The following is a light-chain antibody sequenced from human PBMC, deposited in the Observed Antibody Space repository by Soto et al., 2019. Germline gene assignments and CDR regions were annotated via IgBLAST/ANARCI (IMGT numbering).Light chain of an antibody. CDR3: GSWDSSLSAYV. J-gene: IGLJ1*01. CDR1: SSNIGGNS. V-gene: IGLV1-51*01. Sequence: QSVMTQPPSVSAAPGQKVTISCSGSSSNIGGNSVSWYQQLPGTAPKLLIYDDNKRPSGIPDRFSGAKSGTSATLGITGFQTGDECDYYCGSWDSSLSAYVFGTGTKLTVL. CDR2: DDN.